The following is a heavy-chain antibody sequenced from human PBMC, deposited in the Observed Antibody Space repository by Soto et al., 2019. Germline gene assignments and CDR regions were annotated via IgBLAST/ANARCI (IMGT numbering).Heavy chain of an antibody. D-gene: IGHD3-10*01. CDR1: GGSISSGDYY. J-gene: IGHJ4*02. CDR2: IYYSGST. CDR3: ARESGITMVRGVMEFDY. V-gene: IGHV4-30-4*01. Sequence: QVQLQESGPGLVKPSQTLSLTCTVSGGSISSGDYYWSWIRQPPGKGLEWIGYIYYSGSTYYNPSRKSRVTISVDTSKNQFALKLSSVTAADTAVYYCARESGITMVRGVMEFDYWGQGTLVTVSS.